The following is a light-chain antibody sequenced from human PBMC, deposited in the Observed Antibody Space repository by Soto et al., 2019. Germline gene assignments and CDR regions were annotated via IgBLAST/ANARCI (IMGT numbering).Light chain of an antibody. CDR3: LLFGGGPAV. CDR1: TGAVTSGCY. CDR2: SAT. V-gene: IGLV7-43*01. Sequence: QAVVTQEPSLTVAPGGTVTLTCASSTGAVTSGCYPNWVQQKPGQAPRTLIYSATKKYSWTPARFSGSLFGGKAALTLSGVQPEDEADYFCLLFGGGPAVFGGGTQLTVL. J-gene: IGLJ3*02.